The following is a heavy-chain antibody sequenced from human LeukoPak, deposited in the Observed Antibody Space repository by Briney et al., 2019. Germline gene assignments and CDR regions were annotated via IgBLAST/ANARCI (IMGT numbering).Heavy chain of an antibody. CDR1: GGSVSSGSYY. V-gene: IGHV4-61*01. CDR3: ARDKDIVVVPAAMTWDYYYGMDV. D-gene: IGHD2-2*01. Sequence: SETLSLTCTVSGGSVSSGSYYWSWIRQPPGKGLEWIGYIYYCGSTNYNPSLKSRVTISVDTSKNQFSLKLSSVTAADTAVYYCARDKDIVVVPAAMTWDYYYGMDVWGKGTTVTVSS. CDR2: IYYCGST. J-gene: IGHJ6*04.